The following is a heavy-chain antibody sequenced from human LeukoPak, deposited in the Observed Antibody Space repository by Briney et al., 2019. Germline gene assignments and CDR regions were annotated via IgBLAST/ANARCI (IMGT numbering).Heavy chain of an antibody. CDR2: IQNSGST. J-gene: IGHJ6*03. V-gene: IGHV4-4*07. D-gene: IGHD6-19*01. CDR1: GGSISTYY. CDR3: ARDITGWYDYCMDV. Sequence: SETLSLTCTVSGGSISTYYWSWIRKAAGKGLEWIGRIQNSGSTNYNPSLKSRVSMSVDPSRNLFSLNLSSVTAADTAVYFCARDITGWYDYCMDVWRKGTTVTVSS.